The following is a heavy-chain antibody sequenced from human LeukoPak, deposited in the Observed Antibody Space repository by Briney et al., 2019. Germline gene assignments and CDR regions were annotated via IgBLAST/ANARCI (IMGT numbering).Heavy chain of an antibody. J-gene: IGHJ4*02. Sequence: GGSLRLSCAASGFNVSSNYMSWVRQAPGKGLEWVSVIYSGGGTYYADSVQGRFTISRDNSKNTLYLQMNSLRAEDTAVYYCARSGIAAAGDPAFDYWGQGTLVTVSS. CDR1: GFNVSSNY. V-gene: IGHV3-66*01. CDR2: IYSGGGT. CDR3: ARSGIAAAGDPAFDY. D-gene: IGHD6-13*01.